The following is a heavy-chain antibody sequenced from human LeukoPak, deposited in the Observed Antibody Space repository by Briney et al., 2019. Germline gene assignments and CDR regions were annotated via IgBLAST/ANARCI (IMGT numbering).Heavy chain of an antibody. D-gene: IGHD5-18*01. CDR3: AREGVSYGYYYYYYMDV. Sequence: GGSLRLSCAASGFTFSSYSMNWVRQAPGKGLEWVSSISSSSSYIYYADSVKGRFSISRDNAENSLYLQMNSLRAEDTAVYYCAREGVSYGYYYYYYMDVWGKGTTVTVSS. CDR1: GFTFSSYS. J-gene: IGHJ6*03. V-gene: IGHV3-21*01. CDR2: ISSSSSYI.